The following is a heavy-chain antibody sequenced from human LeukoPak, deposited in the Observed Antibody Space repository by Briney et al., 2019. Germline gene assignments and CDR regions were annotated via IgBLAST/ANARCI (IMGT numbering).Heavy chain of an antibody. CDR1: GYTFTSYY. J-gene: IGHJ6*02. CDR2: INPSGGST. V-gene: IGHV1-46*01. CDR3: AKDMSPVPASSNYYYYGMDV. D-gene: IGHD2-2*01. Sequence: ASVKVSCKASGYTFTSYYMHWVRQAPGQGLEWMGIINPSGGSTSYAQKFQGRVTMTRDTSTSTVYMELSSLRAEDTALYYCAKDMSPVPASSNYYYYGMDVWGQGTTVTVSS.